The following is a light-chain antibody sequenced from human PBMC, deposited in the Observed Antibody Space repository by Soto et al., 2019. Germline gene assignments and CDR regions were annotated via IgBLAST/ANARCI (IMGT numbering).Light chain of an antibody. V-gene: IGLV4-69*01. Sequence: QSVLTQSPSASASLGASVKLTGTLSSGHSTYAIAWHQQQPEKGPRFLMKLNSDGSHNRGDGIPDRFSGSSSGAERYLSIAGLQSEDEAEYYCQTWGTGIVILGGGTKLTVL. CDR2: LNSDGSH. CDR1: SGHSTYA. J-gene: IGLJ2*01. CDR3: QTWGTGIVI.